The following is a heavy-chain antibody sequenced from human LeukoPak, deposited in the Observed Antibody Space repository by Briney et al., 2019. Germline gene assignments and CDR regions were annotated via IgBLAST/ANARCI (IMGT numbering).Heavy chain of an antibody. J-gene: IGHJ4*02. CDR2: ISDGGGGT. CDR3: AKDQKSSTWYFFDY. D-gene: IGHD6-13*01. V-gene: IGHV3-23*01. CDR1: GFTFSSYV. Sequence: PGGSLRLSCAASGFTFSSYVMNWVRQAPGKGLEWVSAISDGGGGTYYADSVKGRFTISRDNSKNTLYLQMNSLRAEDTAVYYCAKDQKSSTWYFFDYWGQGALVTVSS.